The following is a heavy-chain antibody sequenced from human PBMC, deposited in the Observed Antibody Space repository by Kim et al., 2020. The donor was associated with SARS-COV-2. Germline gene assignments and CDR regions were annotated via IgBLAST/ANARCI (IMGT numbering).Heavy chain of an antibody. Sequence: GGSLRLSCAASGFTFDDYAMHWVRQAPGKGLEWVSGISWNSGSIGYADSVKGRFTISRDNAKNSLYLQMNSLRAEDTALYYCAKASSGSYYGRYYFDYWGQGTLVTVSS. J-gene: IGHJ4*02. V-gene: IGHV3-9*01. D-gene: IGHD1-26*01. CDR1: GFTFDDYA. CDR2: ISWNSGSI. CDR3: AKASSGSYYGRYYFDY.